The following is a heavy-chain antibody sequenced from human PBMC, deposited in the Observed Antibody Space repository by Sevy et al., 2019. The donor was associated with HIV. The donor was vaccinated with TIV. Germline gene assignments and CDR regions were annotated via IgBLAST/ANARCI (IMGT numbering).Heavy chain of an antibody. CDR3: VKELGYCSSTSCLKYYYYYMDV. CDR1: GFTFSSYA. CDR2: ISSNGGST. Sequence: GGSLRLSCSASGFTFSSYATHWVRQAPGKGLEYVSAISSNGGSTYYADSVKGRFTISRDNSKNTLYLQMSSLRAEDTAVYYCVKELGYCSSTSCLKYYYYYMDVWGKGTTVTVSS. D-gene: IGHD2-2*01. J-gene: IGHJ6*03. V-gene: IGHV3-64D*06.